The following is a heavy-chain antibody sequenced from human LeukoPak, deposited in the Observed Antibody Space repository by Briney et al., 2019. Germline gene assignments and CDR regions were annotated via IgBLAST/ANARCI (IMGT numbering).Heavy chain of an antibody. CDR1: GGSISSSNW. J-gene: IGHJ5*02. CDR3: AREVDAAAAYNWFDP. Sequence: SETLSLTCAVSGGSISSSNWWSWIRQPPGKGLEWIGTIYYSGATYYNPSLKSRVTISVDTSKNQFSLRLSSVTAADTAVYYCAREVDAAAAYNWFDPWGQGTLVTVSS. D-gene: IGHD2-2*01. CDR2: IYYSGAT. V-gene: IGHV4-4*02.